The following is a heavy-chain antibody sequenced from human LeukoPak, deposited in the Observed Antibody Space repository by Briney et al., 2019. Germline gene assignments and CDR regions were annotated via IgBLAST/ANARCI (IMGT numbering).Heavy chain of an antibody. CDR1: GGSISSSSYY. V-gene: IGHV4-39*07. CDR3: ARGVAYYDFWSGYYLINWFDP. D-gene: IGHD3-3*01. Sequence: SETLSLTCTVSGGSISSSSYYWGWIRQPPGKGLEWIGSIYYSGSTYYNPSLKSRVTISVDTSKNQFSLKLSSVTAADTAVYYCARGVAYYDFWSGYYLINWFDPWGQGTLVTVSS. J-gene: IGHJ5*02. CDR2: IYYSGST.